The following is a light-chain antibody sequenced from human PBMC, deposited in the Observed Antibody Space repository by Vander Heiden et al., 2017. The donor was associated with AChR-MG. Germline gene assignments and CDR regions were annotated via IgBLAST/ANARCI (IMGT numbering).Light chain of an antibody. CDR3: QRSYRPRA. Sequence: DIQLTQSPSSLSASVGDRVTITCRASQSISSYLNWYQQKPRKAAKLLIYAASSLQSGVPSRFSGSGSGTDFTLTISRLQPEDFATYYCQRSYRPRALGGGTKVEIK. CDR2: AAS. V-gene: IGKV1-39*01. CDR1: QSISSY. J-gene: IGKJ4*01.